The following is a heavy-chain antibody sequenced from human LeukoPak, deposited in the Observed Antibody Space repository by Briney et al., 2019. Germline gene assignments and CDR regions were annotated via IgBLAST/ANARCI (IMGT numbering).Heavy chain of an antibody. CDR2: IYYTGST. CDR1: GGSVSDYY. V-gene: IGHV4-59*02. D-gene: IGHD5-12*01. CDR3: ARGLEVAQYYYYYYYMDV. J-gene: IGHJ6*03. Sequence: SETLSLTCTVSGGSVSDYYWSWIRQSPGKGLEWIGYIYYTGSTSYNPSLRSRVTMSADTSKNQFSLKLSSVTAADTAVYYCARGLEVAQYYYYYYYMDVWGKGTTVTVSS.